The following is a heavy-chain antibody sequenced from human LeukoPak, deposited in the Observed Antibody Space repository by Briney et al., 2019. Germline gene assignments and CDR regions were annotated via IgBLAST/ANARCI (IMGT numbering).Heavy chain of an antibody. Sequence: GGALRLSCGASGLTFSRYWMSWVRQAPGKGLEWVANINQDGSQKNYVDSVKGRFTISRDNAKNSRYLQVNSLRAEDTAVYYCVTGDHGDYWGQGTLVTVSS. V-gene: IGHV3-7*01. CDR3: VTGDHGDY. CDR2: INQDGSQK. J-gene: IGHJ4*02. D-gene: IGHD2-21*01. CDR1: GLTFSRYW.